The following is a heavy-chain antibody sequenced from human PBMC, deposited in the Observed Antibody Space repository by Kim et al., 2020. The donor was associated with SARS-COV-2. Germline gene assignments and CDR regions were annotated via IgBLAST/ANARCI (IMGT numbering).Heavy chain of an antibody. CDR1: GGSISSSSYY. CDR2: IYYSGST. D-gene: IGHD2-8*01. V-gene: IGHV4-39*01. J-gene: IGHJ4*01. Sequence: SETLSLTCTVSGGSISSSSYYWGWIRQPPGKGLEWIGYIYYSGSTYYNPSLKSRVTISVDTSKNQFSLKLSSVTAADTAVYYCARARSWCLGVAFQFDY. CDR3: ARARSWCLGVAFQFDY.